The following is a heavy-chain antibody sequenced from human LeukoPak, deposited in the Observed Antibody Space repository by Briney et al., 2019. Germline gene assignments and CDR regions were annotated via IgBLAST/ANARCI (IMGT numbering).Heavy chain of an antibody. CDR3: ASSGYSYGYFRDY. V-gene: IGHV3-53*01. D-gene: IGHD5-18*01. CDR1: GFVVSSNY. Sequence: GGSLRLSCAASGFVVSSNYMNWVRQAPGKGLEWVSFIHNDGSTFYADSVKGRFTISKDNSKNTVYLQMKSLRAEDTAVYYCASSGYSYGYFRDYWGQGTLVIVSS. CDR2: IHNDGST. J-gene: IGHJ4*02.